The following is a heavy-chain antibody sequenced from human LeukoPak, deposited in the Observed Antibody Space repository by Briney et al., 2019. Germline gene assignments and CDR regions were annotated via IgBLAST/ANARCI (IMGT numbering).Heavy chain of an antibody. J-gene: IGHJ3*02. CDR3: ARGPGDDDAFDI. V-gene: IGHV1-8*01. CDR1: GYTLTSYD. Sequence: ASVKVSCKASGYTLTSYDINWVRQATGQGLEWMGWMNPNSGNTGYAQKFQGRVTMTRNTSISTAYMELSSLRSEDTAVYYCARGPGDDDAFDIWGQGTMVTVSS. D-gene: IGHD4-17*01. CDR2: MNPNSGNT.